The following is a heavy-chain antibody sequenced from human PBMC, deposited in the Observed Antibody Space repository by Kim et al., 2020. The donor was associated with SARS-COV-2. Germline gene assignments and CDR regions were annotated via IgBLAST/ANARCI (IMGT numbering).Heavy chain of an antibody. CDR2: TYYSGGT. D-gene: IGHD4-17*01. CDR3: ATTRRLPRFDY. V-gene: IGHV4-39*01. Sequence: SETLSLTCTVSGGSISSSSYYWGWIRQPPGKGLEWTGSTYYSGGTYYNPSLKSRVPITVDTSKNQFSLKLSAVTAADTAVFYCATTRRLPRFDYWGQGTLVTVSS. J-gene: IGHJ4*02. CDR1: GGSISSSSYY.